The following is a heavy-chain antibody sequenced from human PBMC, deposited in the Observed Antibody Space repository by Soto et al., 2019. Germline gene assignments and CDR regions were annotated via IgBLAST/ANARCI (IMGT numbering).Heavy chain of an antibody. Sequence: ASVKVSCKASGYTFTSYGISWVRQAPGQGLEWMGWISAYNGNTNYAQKLQGRVTMTTDTSTSTAYMELRSLRSDDTAVYYCARDTIHFDWSTPYFAYWGQGTLVTVSS. V-gene: IGHV1-18*01. CDR1: GYTFTSYG. D-gene: IGHD3-9*01. CDR2: ISAYNGNT. CDR3: ARDTIHFDWSTPYFAY. J-gene: IGHJ4*02.